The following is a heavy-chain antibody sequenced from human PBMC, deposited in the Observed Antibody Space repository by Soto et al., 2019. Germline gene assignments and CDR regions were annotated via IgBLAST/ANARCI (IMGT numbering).Heavy chain of an antibody. CDR3: ARDRDDDSSNYYGMDV. V-gene: IGHV1-69*01. J-gene: IGHJ6*02. Sequence: QVQLVQSGAEVKKPGSSVKVSCKASGVTFSSYAISWVRQAPGQGLEWMGGIIPIVGTANYAQKFQGRVTITADESTSTDYMELSILRSEDTAVYYCARDRDDDSSNYYGMDVWGQGTTVTVSS. CDR2: IIPIVGTA. D-gene: IGHD3-22*01. CDR1: GVTFSSYA.